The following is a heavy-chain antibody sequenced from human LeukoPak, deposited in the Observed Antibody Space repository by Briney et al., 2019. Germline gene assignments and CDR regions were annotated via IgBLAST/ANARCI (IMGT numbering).Heavy chain of an antibody. Sequence: GGSLRLSCAVAGSSVRGNYMSWVRQAPGKGLQWVSIIYSGESTHYADSVKGRFTISRDHSKNTLYLQMNRLRAEDTAVYYCAREGAYGSGSYEHWGQGTLVTVAS. J-gene: IGHJ4*02. CDR3: AREGAYGSGSYEH. CDR2: IYSGEST. V-gene: IGHV3-53*01. CDR1: GSSVRGNY. D-gene: IGHD3-10*01.